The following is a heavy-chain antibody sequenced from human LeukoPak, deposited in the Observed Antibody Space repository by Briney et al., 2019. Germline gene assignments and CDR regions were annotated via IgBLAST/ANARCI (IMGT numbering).Heavy chain of an antibody. CDR1: GGSISSGSYY. V-gene: IGHV4-30-4*08. D-gene: IGHD1-14*01. CDR2: MYYSGST. Sequence: SETLSLTCTVSGGSISSGSYYWSWIRQPPGKGLEWIGYMYYSGSTYYNPSLKSRVTISVDTSKNQLSLKVSSVTAADTAVYYCASRKSYLFDYWGQGILVTVSS. J-gene: IGHJ4*02. CDR3: ASRKSYLFDY.